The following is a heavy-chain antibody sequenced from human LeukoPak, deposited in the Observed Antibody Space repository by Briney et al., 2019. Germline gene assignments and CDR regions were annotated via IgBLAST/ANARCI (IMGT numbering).Heavy chain of an antibody. CDR1: GFTFSDFG. CDR2: IRFDGSNK. Sequence: PGGSLRLSCAASGFTFSDFGMHWVRQAPGKGLEWVAFIRFDGSNKYYADSVKGRFTISRDNSKNTLSLQMNSLRPEDTAVYYCAKGYCSGTSCYSGLDWGQGTLVTVSS. V-gene: IGHV3-30*02. D-gene: IGHD2-2*01. J-gene: IGHJ4*02. CDR3: AKGYCSGTSCYSGLD.